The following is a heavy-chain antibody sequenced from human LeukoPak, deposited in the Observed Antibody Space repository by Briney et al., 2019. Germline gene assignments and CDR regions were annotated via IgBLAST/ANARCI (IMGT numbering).Heavy chain of an antibody. V-gene: IGHV3-30-3*01. CDR1: GFTFSSYA. D-gene: IGHD3-22*01. CDR3: ARGNAYYYDSSGYYYSFGY. CDR2: ISYDGSNK. J-gene: IGHJ4*02. Sequence: PGGSLRLSCAASGFTFSSYAMHWVRQAPGKELEWVAVISYDGSNKYYADSVKGRFTISRDNSKNTLYLQMNSLRAEDTAVYYCARGNAYYYDSSGYYYSFGYWGQGTLVTVSS.